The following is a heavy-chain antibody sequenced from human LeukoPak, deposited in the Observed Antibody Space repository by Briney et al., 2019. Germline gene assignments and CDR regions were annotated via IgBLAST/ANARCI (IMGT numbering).Heavy chain of an antibody. D-gene: IGHD1-1*01. CDR1: GFTLSTHW. CDR2: INPDGSHR. V-gene: IGHV3-7*01. Sequence: GGSLRLSCEASGFTLSTHWISWVRQAPRKGLEWVASINPDGSHRYYLDSVMGRFTISRDDTKNSLYLQMYSLGAEDTAVYYCARLLGTSTTYDYWGQGTLVTVSS. CDR3: ARLLGTSTTYDY. J-gene: IGHJ4*02.